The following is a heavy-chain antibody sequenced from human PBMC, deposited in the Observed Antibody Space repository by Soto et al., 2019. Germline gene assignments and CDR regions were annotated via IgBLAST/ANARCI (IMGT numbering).Heavy chain of an antibody. CDR1: GFTFSSYA. CDR2: ISYDGSNK. CDR3: ARDFGYSSSSGRDY. J-gene: IGHJ4*02. Sequence: QVQLVESGGGVVQPGRSLRLSCAASGFTFSSYAMHWVRQAPGKGLEWVAVISYDGSNKYYADSVKGRFTISRDNSKNALDLQMNSLRAEDTAVYYCARDFGYSSSSGRDYWGQGTLVTVSS. D-gene: IGHD6-13*01. V-gene: IGHV3-30-3*01.